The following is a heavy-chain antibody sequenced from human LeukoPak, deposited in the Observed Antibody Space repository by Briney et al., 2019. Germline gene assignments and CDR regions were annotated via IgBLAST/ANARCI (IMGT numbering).Heavy chain of an antibody. CDR1: GHTLTELS. Sequence: ASVKVSCKISGHTLTELSIHWVRQAPGKGLEWMGGFDTQEGETIFAQNFQGRVTMTEDTSSDTAYMELSSLTSEDTAVYYCATPPVWFGEFMSGNSIRGYFQDWGQGTLVTVSS. J-gene: IGHJ1*01. V-gene: IGHV1-24*01. D-gene: IGHD3-10*01. CDR2: FDTQEGET. CDR3: ATPPVWFGEFMSGNSIRGYFQD.